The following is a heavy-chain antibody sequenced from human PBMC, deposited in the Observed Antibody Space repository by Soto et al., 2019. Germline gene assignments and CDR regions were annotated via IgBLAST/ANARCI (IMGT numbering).Heavy chain of an antibody. D-gene: IGHD2-2*01. V-gene: IGHV3-11*05. Sequence: GGSLRLSCVASGFIFTDYYMSWIRQAPGKGLEWVSYISSSSGHTKYADSVKGRFTISRDNAKNSLYLQMNSLRVEDTAVYYCVRGRYADSYWGQGTLVTVSS. CDR1: GFIFTDYY. J-gene: IGHJ4*02. CDR3: VRGRYADSY. CDR2: ISSSSGHT.